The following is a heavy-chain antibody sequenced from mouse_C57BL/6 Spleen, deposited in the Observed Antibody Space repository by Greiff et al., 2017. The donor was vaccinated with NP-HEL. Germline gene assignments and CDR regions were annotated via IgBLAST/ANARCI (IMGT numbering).Heavy chain of an antibody. D-gene: IGHD4-1*02. CDR1: GFTFSDYG. Sequence: EVQLVESGGGLVKPGGSLKLSCAASGFTFSDYGMHWVRQAPEKGLEWVAYISSGSSTIYYVDTLKGRFTITRDNAKNTPFMQKTSLRSEDTAMYYCARSPQLGRRDYYAMDYWGQGTSVTVSS. J-gene: IGHJ4*01. V-gene: IGHV5-17*01. CDR3: ARSPQLGRRDYYAMDY. CDR2: ISSGSSTI.